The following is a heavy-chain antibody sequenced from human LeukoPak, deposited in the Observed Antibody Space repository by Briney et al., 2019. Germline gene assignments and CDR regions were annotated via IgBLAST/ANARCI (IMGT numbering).Heavy chain of an antibody. CDR2: INPSGGST. CDR3: AREIAVAGTGY. Sequence: ASVKVSCKASGYTFTSYYMHWVRQAPGQGLEWMGIINPSGGSTSYAQKFQGRATMTRDTSTSTVYMELSSLRSEDTAVYYCAREIAVAGTGYWGQGTLVTVSS. V-gene: IGHV1-46*01. J-gene: IGHJ4*02. D-gene: IGHD6-19*01. CDR1: GYTFTSYY.